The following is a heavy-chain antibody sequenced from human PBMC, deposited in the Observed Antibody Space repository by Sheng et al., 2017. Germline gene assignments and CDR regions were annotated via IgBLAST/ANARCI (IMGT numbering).Heavy chain of an antibody. CDR2: IWYDGSNK. D-gene: IGHD5-12*01. CDR1: GFTFSSYG. CDR3: ARVRWGYDISDAFDI. V-gene: IGHV3-33*01. Sequence: QVQLVESGEAWSSLGGPLRLSCAASGFTFSSYGMHWVRQAPGKGLEWVAVIWYDGSNKYYADSVKGRFTISRDNSKNTLYLQMNSLRAEDTAVYYCARVRWGYDISDAFDIWGQGTMVTVSS. J-gene: IGHJ3*02.